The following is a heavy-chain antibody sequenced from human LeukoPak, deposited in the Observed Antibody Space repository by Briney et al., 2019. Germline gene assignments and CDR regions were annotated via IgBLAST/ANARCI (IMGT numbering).Heavy chain of an antibody. CDR3: ARGEDYGDYLGAFDI. CDR2: IYHSGST. Sequence: SETLSLTCTVSGYSISSGYYWGWLRQPPGKGLEWIGNIYHSGSTYYNPSLKSRVTISVDTSKNQFSLKLSSVTAADTAVYYCARGEDYGDYLGAFDIWGQGTMVTVSS. J-gene: IGHJ3*02. V-gene: IGHV4-38-2*02. D-gene: IGHD4-17*01. CDR1: GYSISSGYY.